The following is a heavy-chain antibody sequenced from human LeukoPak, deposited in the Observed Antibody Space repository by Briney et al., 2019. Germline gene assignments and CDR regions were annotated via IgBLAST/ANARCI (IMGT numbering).Heavy chain of an antibody. Sequence: ASVKVSCKASGYTFNGYYIHWVRQAPGQGLEWMGWINPNTGDRNYAQKFQGRVTMTRDTSISTAYMELSRLRSDDTAVYYCARSRMSDAFDIWGQGTTVTVSS. CDR1: GYTFNGYY. J-gene: IGHJ3*02. D-gene: IGHD2/OR15-2a*01. V-gene: IGHV1-2*02. CDR2: INPNTGDR. CDR3: ARSRMSDAFDI.